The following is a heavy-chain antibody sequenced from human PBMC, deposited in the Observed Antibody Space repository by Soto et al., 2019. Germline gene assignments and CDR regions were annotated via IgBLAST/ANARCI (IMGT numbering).Heavy chain of an antibody. CDR2: ISGGGDDT. J-gene: IGHJ2*01. Sequence: EVQLLESGGDSVQPGGSVRLSCAGSGFTFINDAMNWVRQAPGKGLEWVSTISGGGDDTFFADSVRGRFTFSRDNSKNTVTLQMNSLRVDDTAVYYCARKVVGSTSRPDYWYFDLWGRGTLVTVSS. D-gene: IGHD2-21*01. CDR3: ARKVVGSTSRPDYWYFDL. V-gene: IGHV3-23*01. CDR1: GFTFINDA.